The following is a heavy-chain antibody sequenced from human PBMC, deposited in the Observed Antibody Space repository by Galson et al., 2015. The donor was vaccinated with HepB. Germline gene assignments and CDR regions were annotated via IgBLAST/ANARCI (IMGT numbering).Heavy chain of an antibody. Sequence: SVKVSCKASGGTFSTYAISWVRHAPGEGLGWMGGIIPLFGTANYLQKFQGRVTITADESTSTAYIELSSLRSEDTAMYYCARERGVTAPNTWELLPGRNAFDTWGQGTMVTVSS. CDR2: IIPLFGTA. CDR1: GGTFSTYA. CDR3: ARERGVTAPNTWELLPGRNAFDT. D-gene: IGHD1-26*01. J-gene: IGHJ3*02. V-gene: IGHV1-69*13.